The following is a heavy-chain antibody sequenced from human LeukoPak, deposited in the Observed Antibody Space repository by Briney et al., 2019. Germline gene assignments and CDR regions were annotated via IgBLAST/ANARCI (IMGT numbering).Heavy chain of an antibody. CDR2: IIPIFGTA. Sequence: GASVKVSCKASGYTFIAYYIHWVRQAPGQGLEWMGGIIPIFGTANYAQKFQGRVTITADESTSTAYMELSSLRSEDTAVYYCARDSPSIAAFSSDWGQGTLVTVSS. J-gene: IGHJ4*02. D-gene: IGHD6-6*01. CDR1: GYTFIAYY. V-gene: IGHV1-69*13. CDR3: ARDSPSIAAFSSD.